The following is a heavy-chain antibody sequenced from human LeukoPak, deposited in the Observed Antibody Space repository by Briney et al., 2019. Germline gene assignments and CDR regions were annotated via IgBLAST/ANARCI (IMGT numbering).Heavy chain of an antibody. V-gene: IGHV1-69*05. CDR1: GGTFISYA. CDR2: IIPIFGTA. J-gene: IGHJ4*02. D-gene: IGHD3-10*01. CDR3: LLTYYYGSGSPRSKLFDY. Sequence: SVKVSCKASGGTFISYAISWVRQAPGQGLEWMGRIIPIFGTANYAQKFQGRVTITTDESTSTAYLELSSLRSEDTAVYYCLLTYYYGSGSPRSKLFDYWGQGTLVTVSS.